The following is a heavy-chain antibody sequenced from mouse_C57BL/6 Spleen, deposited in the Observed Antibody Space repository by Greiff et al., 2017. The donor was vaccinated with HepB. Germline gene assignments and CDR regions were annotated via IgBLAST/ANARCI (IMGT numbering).Heavy chain of an antibody. CDR2: ISPSDSET. D-gene: IGHD2-2*01. CDR3: AREGVTTGYYFDY. V-gene: IGHV1-61*01. Sequence: QVQLQQPGAELVRPGSSVKLSCKASGYTFTSYWMVWVKQRPGQGLEWIGNISPSDSETHYNQKFKDKATLTVDKSSSTAYMQRSSMTSEDSAVYYCAREGVTTGYYFDYRGQGTTLTVSS. J-gene: IGHJ2*01. CDR1: GYTFTSYW.